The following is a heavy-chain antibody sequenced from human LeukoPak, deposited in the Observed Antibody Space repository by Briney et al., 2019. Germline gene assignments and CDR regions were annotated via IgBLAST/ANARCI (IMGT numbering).Heavy chain of an antibody. D-gene: IGHD5-12*01. Sequence: GGPLRLPCAVSGLPFSPPAMIWVRQAPGKGLVGVSSISNSGEDTFYADPVKGRFTVSRDNSKNTLYLQMNSLRVDDTAVYYCAKSALATSRDYWGQGTLVTVSS. CDR1: GLPFSPPA. J-gene: IGHJ4*02. CDR3: AKSALATSRDY. V-gene: IGHV3-23*01. CDR2: ISNSGEDT.